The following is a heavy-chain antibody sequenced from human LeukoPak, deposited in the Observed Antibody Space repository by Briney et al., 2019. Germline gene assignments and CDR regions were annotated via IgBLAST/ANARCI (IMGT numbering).Heavy chain of an antibody. D-gene: IGHD3-3*01. CDR3: ARASAGYYDFWSGYPYFDY. J-gene: IGHJ4*02. CDR2: IYYSGST. V-gene: IGHV4-4*02. CDR1: GGSISSSNW. Sequence: PSETLSLTCAVSGGSISSSNWWSWVRQPPGKGLEWIGYIYYSGSTNYNPSLKSRVTISVDTSKNQFSLKLSSVTAADTAVYYCARASAGYYDFWSGYPYFDYWGQGTLVTVSS.